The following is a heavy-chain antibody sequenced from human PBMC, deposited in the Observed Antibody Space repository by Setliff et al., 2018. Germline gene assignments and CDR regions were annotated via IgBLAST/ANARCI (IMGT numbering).Heavy chain of an antibody. J-gene: IGHJ3*01. V-gene: IGHV4-34*01. CDR2: INHSGST. Sequence: SETLSLTCPVYGGSFSTYYWNWIRQPPGKGLEWIGEINHSGSTNYNPSLKSRVTISVDTSKNQFSLKLRSVTAADTAVYYCASPRLSYYDNGAFPSDAFDLWGQGTMVTVSS. D-gene: IGHD3-22*01. CDR3: ASPRLSYYDNGAFPSDAFDL. CDR1: GGSFSTYY.